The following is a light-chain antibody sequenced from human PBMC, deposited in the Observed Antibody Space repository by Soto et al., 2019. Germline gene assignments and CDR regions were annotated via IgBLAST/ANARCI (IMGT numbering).Light chain of an antibody. J-gene: IGKJ5*01. V-gene: IGKV3-15*01. Sequence: EIVLKQTPGTLSVSPGERATLSCRASQSVSSNLAWYQQKPGQAPRLLIYDASTRATGIPDRFSGGGSGTEFTLTISSLQSEDFVVYYCQQYNSWPPISSGQGTRPEI. CDR3: QQYNSWPPIS. CDR2: DAS. CDR1: QSVSSN.